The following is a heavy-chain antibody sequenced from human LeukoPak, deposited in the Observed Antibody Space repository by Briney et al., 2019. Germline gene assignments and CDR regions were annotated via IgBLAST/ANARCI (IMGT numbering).Heavy chain of an antibody. CDR3: ARGGATTFGLWGNAFDI. J-gene: IGHJ3*02. Sequence: PGESLKISCAASGFTFNDYWMTWVRQAPGKGLEWVANIKQDGSEKYYVDSVRGRFTISRDNAKNSLYLQMNSLRVEDTAVYYCARGGATTFGLWGNAFDIWGQGTMVTVSS. D-gene: IGHD3-3*01. CDR1: GFTFNDYW. CDR2: IKQDGSEK. V-gene: IGHV3-7*01.